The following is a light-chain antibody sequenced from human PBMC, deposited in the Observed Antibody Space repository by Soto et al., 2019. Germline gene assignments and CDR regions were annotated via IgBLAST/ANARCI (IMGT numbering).Light chain of an antibody. CDR1: QSFSGY. CDR3: QQRSNWPPVIT. J-gene: IGKJ5*01. CDR2: DAS. V-gene: IGKV3-11*01. Sequence: DILLTQSPATLSLSPGVRATLSCRASQSFSGYLAWYQQKPGQAPRLLIYDASKRATGIPARFSGRGSGTDFTLTISSLEPEDFAVYYCQQRSNWPPVITFGQGTRLEIK.